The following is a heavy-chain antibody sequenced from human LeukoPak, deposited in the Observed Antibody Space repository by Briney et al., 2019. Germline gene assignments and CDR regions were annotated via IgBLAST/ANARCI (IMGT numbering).Heavy chain of an antibody. J-gene: IGHJ5*02. CDR3: ARDTITMVRGSNWFDP. Sequence: SETLSLTCAVYGGSFSDYYWSWIRQPPGEGLEWIGEINHSGSTNYNPSLKSRVTISVDTSKNQFSLKLNSVTAADTAVYYCARDTITMVRGSNWFDPWGQGTLVTVSS. D-gene: IGHD3-10*01. V-gene: IGHV4-34*01. CDR1: GGSFSDYY. CDR2: INHSGST.